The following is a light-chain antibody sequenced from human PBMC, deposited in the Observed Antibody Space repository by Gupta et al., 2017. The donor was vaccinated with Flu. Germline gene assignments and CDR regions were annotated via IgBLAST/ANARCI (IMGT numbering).Light chain of an antibody. J-gene: IGKJ1*01. CDR2: KAS. CDR1: QTISCW. Sequence: DIQRTQTPSTLSAAVGDRLAITRRARQTISCWLAWYPQRPGKAPNLLIYKASTLESGVPSRFSGSGSGTEFILTISSLQPDDFATYYCQHDNNCPWTFGQGTKVEVK. V-gene: IGKV1-5*03. CDR3: QHDNNCPWT.